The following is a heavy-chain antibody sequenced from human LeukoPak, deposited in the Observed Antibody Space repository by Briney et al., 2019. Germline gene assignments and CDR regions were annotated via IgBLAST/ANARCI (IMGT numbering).Heavy chain of an antibody. V-gene: IGHV4-34*01. Sequence: SETLSLTCAVYGGSFSGYYWSWIRQPPGKGLEWIGEINHSGSTNYNPSLKSRVTISVDTSKNQFSLKLSSVTAADTAVHYCARVGPSSGWYRGGYYFDYWGQGTLVTVSS. CDR2: INHSGST. D-gene: IGHD6-19*01. CDR3: ARVGPSSGWYRGGYYFDY. J-gene: IGHJ4*02. CDR1: GGSFSGYY.